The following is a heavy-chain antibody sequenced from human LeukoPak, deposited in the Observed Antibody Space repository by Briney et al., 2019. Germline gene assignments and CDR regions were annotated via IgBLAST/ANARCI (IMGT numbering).Heavy chain of an antibody. D-gene: IGHD6-13*01. J-gene: IGHJ1*01. V-gene: IGHV3-21*04. CDR2: ISSSSSYI. CDR3: AKGSSSWYLYFQH. Sequence: GGSLRLSCAASGFTFSSYSMNWVRQAPGKGLEWVSSISSSSSYIYYADSVKGRFAISRDNSKNTLYLQMNSLRAEDTAVYYCAKGSSSWYLYFQHWGQGTLVTVSS. CDR1: GFTFSSYS.